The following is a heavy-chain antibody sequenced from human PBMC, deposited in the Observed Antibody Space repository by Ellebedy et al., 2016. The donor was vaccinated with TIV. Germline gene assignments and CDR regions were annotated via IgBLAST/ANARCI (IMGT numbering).Heavy chain of an antibody. V-gene: IGHV4-59*01. Sequence: GSLRLXXTVSGVSISSYDWRWIRQPPGKGLEWIGDIYYSGSTNYNPSLKSRVTISVDTSKNQFSLKLSSVTAADTAVYYCARVLFTDPYSSGWPGSYYYYGMDVWGQGTTVTVSS. CDR2: IYYSGST. CDR3: ARVLFTDPYSSGWPGSYYYYGMDV. J-gene: IGHJ6*02. CDR1: GVSISSYD. D-gene: IGHD6-19*01.